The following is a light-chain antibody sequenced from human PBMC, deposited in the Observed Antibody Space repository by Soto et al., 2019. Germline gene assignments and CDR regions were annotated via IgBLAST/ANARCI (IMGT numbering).Light chain of an antibody. Sequence: DIQMTQSPSSLSASVGDRVTITCRASQGIGNQLNWYQQKPGKAPRLLIYDASNFEAGDPSRFSGGGSGSEFTFTISSLRPEDVATYYCQHDDSLPPVTFGGATQVEIK. CDR1: QGIGNQ. J-gene: IGKJ4*01. V-gene: IGKV1-33*01. CDR3: QHDDSLPPVT. CDR2: DAS.